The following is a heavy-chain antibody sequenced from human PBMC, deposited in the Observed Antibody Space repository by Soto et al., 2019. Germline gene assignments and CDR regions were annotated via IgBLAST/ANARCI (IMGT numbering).Heavy chain of an antibody. CDR1: GFTFSTYG. Sequence: QVQLVESGGGVVQPGRSLRLSCAASGFTFSTYGMHWVRQAPGKGLEWVAVIWYDGSSKYYADSVKGRFTISRDNSKNTLYLQMNSLRVEDTAVYYCARDGGWLRLYIWFDPWGQGTLVTVSS. CDR2: IWYDGSSK. J-gene: IGHJ5*02. V-gene: IGHV3-33*01. D-gene: IGHD5-12*01. CDR3: ARDGGWLRLYIWFDP.